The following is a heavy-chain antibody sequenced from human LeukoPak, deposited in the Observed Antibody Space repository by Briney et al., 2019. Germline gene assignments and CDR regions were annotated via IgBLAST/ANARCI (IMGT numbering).Heavy chain of an antibody. Sequence: PGGSLRLSCAASGFTFSTYTMTWVRQAPGKGLEWVANIKQDGSDKYYVDSVKGRFTISRDNGKNSLSLQMNSLRAEDTAVYYCARGYYDSGGHGHYYFDYWGQGTLVTVSS. CDR3: ARGYYDSGGHGHYYFDY. CDR2: IKQDGSDK. D-gene: IGHD3-22*01. V-gene: IGHV3-7*01. J-gene: IGHJ4*02. CDR1: GFTFSTYT.